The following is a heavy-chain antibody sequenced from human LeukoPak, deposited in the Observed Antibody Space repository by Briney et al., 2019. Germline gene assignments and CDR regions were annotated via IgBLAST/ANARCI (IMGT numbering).Heavy chain of an antibody. CDR2: MNPNSGNT. V-gene: IGHV1-8*01. CDR3: ARSGGSGSYYWFDR. J-gene: IGHJ5*02. Sequence: ASVNVSCKASGYTFTSYDINWVRQTPGPGREWMGWMNPNSGNTGYAQKFQGRVTMTRNTSISTAYMELSSLRSEDTAVYYCARSGGSGSYYWFDRWGQGTLVTVSS. D-gene: IGHD3-10*01. CDR1: GYTFTSYD.